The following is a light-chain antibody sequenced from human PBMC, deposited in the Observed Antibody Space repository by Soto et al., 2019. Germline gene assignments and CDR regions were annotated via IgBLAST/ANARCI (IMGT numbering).Light chain of an antibody. J-gene: IGKJ2*01. CDR1: QSISSY. V-gene: IGKV1-39*01. CDR3: HQSYSTLYT. CDR2: AAS. Sequence: DIQMTQSPSSLSASVGDRVTITCRASQSISSYLNWYQQKPGKAPKLLIYAASSLQSGVPSRFSVSGSGTDFTLTISSLQPEDFATYYCHQSYSTLYTFGQVTKLEIK.